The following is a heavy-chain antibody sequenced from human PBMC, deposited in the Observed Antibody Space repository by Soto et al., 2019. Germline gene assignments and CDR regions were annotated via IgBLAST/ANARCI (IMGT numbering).Heavy chain of an antibody. D-gene: IGHD2-15*01. Sequence: HPGGSLRLSCAASGFAFSNYGMTWVRQAPGKGLEWVANINQDGSERYYLDSIKGRFTISRDNAKNSLYLQMNSLRAEDTAIYYCASVSNCFTSRCYVFDFWGQGTMVTVSS. CDR3: ASVSNCFTSRCYVFDF. J-gene: IGHJ3*01. CDR2: INQDGSER. CDR1: GFAFSNYG. V-gene: IGHV3-7*01.